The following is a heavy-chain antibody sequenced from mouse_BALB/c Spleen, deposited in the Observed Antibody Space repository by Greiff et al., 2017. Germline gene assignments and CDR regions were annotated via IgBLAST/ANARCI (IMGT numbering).Heavy chain of an antibody. D-gene: IGHD2-1*01. CDR2: IYPGSGST. CDR3: ARGYYSRD. CDR1: GYNFTSYW. J-gene: IGHJ2*01. Sequence: QVQLQQPGAELVKPGISVKLSCKVSGYNFTSYWINWVKLRPGQGLEWIGDIYPGSGSTNYNEKFKSKATLTVDTSSSTAYMQLSSLASEDSALYYCARGYYSRDWGQGTTLTVSS. V-gene: IGHV1-55*01.